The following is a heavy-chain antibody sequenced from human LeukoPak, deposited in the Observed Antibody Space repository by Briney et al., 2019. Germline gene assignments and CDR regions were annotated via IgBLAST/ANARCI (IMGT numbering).Heavy chain of an antibody. J-gene: IGHJ4*02. CDR2: MNPNSGNT. D-gene: IGHD6-19*01. CDR1: GYTFTSYD. V-gene: IGHV1-8*02. Sequence: GASVKVSCKASGYTFTSYDINWVRQATGQGLEWMGWMNPNSGNTGYAQKFQGRVTMTRGMSTSTVYMELSRLRSDDTAVYYCASGQWLVKIWGQGTLVTVSS. CDR3: ASGQWLVKI.